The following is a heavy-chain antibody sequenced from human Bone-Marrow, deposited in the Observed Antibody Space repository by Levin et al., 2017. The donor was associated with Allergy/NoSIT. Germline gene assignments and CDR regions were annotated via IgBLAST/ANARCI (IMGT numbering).Heavy chain of an antibody. D-gene: IGHD1-20*01. CDR1: GFTFSSHW. CDR3: GRGYNFGLDY. J-gene: IGHJ4*02. V-gene: IGHV3-74*01. CDR2: IKTDGSAT. Sequence: PGGSLRLSCGASGFTFSSHWMHWVRQAPGKGLVWVSQIKTDGSATDYADSVKGRFIISRDNAKNTLYLQMNSLRAEDTAVYYCGRGYNFGLDYWGQGTLVTVSS.